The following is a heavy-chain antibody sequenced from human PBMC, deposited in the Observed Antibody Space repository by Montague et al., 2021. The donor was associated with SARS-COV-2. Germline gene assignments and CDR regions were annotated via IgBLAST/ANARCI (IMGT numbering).Heavy chain of an antibody. CDR2: IYYSGTT. CDR1: SGSIISSGYY. J-gene: IGHJ4*02. D-gene: IGHD3-10*01. V-gene: IGHV4-39*02. Sequence: SETLSLTCSVSSGSIISSGYYWVWLRPPPGQELVWNGNIYYSGTTYYYLSLQSRGTISVDTSKIHLSLSLRTVTAADAAVYFCASGMVRGVTTPFDYWGQGSQVTVSS. CDR3: ASGMVRGVTTPFDY.